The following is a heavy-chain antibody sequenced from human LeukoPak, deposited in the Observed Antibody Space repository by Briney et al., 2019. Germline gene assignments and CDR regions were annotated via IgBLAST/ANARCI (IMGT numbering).Heavy chain of an antibody. J-gene: IGHJ3*02. CDR1: GFTFSSYA. V-gene: IGHV3-23*01. CDR3: AKDIFGQVNVFDI. CDR2: ISGSGGST. Sequence: GGSLRLSCAASGFTFSSYAMSWVRQAPGKGLEWVSAISGSGGSTYYADSVKGRFTISRDKSKNTMYLQMNSLRAEDTAVYYCAKDIFGQVNVFDIWGQGTMVTVSS. D-gene: IGHD3-3*01.